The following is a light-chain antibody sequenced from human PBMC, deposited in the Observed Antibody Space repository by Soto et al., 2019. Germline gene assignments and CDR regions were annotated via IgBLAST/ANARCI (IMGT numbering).Light chain of an antibody. CDR1: QSITNL. CDR2: DVS. J-gene: IGKJ5*01. Sequence: DIQMTQSPSTLSASVGDRVTITCRASQSITNLLAWYQQKPGTAPKLLIYDVSSLERGVPSRFSGSGSGTEFTLSISSLQPDDFATYYCQQYESLPLTFGQGTRLEIK. CDR3: QQYESLPLT. V-gene: IGKV1-5*01.